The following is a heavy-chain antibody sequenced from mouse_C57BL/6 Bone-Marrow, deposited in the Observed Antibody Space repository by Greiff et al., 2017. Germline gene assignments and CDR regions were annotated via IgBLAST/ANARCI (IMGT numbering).Heavy chain of an antibody. CDR3: ARWTGTGFAY. J-gene: IGHJ3*01. CDR2: IYPRSGNT. CDR1: GYTFTSYG. Sequence: SVAELARPGASVQLSCQASGYTFTSYGISWVKQRTGQGLEWIGEIYPRSGNTYYNEKFKGKATLTADKSSSTAYMELRSLTSEDSAVYFCARWTGTGFAYWGQGTLVTVSA. D-gene: IGHD4-1*01. V-gene: IGHV1-81*01.